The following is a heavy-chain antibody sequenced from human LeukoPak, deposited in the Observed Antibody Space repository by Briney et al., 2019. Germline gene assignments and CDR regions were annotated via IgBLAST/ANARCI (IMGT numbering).Heavy chain of an antibody. CDR1: GYTFTGYY. Sequence: ASVSVSCTASGYTFTGYYMPWVPQAPGHGLEGMGWISAYNGNTNYAQKLQGRVTMTTDTSTSTAYMELRSLRSDDTAVYYCARVGYYGDYLRYYYYMDVWGKGTTVTVSS. CDR3: ARVGYYGDYLRYYYYMDV. V-gene: IGHV1-18*04. CDR2: ISAYNGNT. D-gene: IGHD4-17*01. J-gene: IGHJ6*03.